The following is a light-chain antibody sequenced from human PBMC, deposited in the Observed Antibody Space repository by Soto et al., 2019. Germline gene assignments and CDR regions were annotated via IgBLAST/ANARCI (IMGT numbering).Light chain of an antibody. CDR1: SCDVGGYKY. CDR3: SSYTSSSTRV. J-gene: IGLJ2*01. V-gene: IGLV2-14*01. CDR2: DVS. Sequence: QSVLTQPASVSGSPGQSITISCTGTSCDVGGYKYVSWYQQHPGKPPQLMNYDVSIRPSVAASRFSGSKSGNTASLTISGLQAEDEAGYYCSSYTSSSTRVFGGGTKVTVL.